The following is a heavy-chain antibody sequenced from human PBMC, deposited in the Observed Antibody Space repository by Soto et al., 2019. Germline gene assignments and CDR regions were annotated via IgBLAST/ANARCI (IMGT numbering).Heavy chain of an antibody. CDR2: ISSSGSTI. D-gene: IGHD3-16*02. V-gene: IGHV3-11*01. Sequence: GGSLRLSCAASGFTFSDYYMSWIRQAPGKGLEWVSYISSSGSTIYYADSVKGRFTISRDNAKNSLYLQMNSLRAEDTAVYYCARDAAYYDYIWGSYRYTPFFDYWGQGTLVTVSS. CDR3: ARDAAYYDYIWGSYRYTPFFDY. J-gene: IGHJ4*02. CDR1: GFTFSDYY.